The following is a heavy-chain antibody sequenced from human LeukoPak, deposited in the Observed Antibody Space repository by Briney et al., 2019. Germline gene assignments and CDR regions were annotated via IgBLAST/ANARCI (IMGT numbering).Heavy chain of an antibody. CDR2: IYYTGTT. Sequence: SETLSLTCTVSGDSVSRGRYYWTWIRQPPGKALEWIGYIYYTGTTAYNPSLKSRVTISIDMSKNQFSLKLSSVTAADTAIYYCATPGPNYGDYAYDSWGQGTLVTVSS. V-gene: IGHV4-61*01. J-gene: IGHJ4*02. CDR3: ATPGPNYGDYAYDS. D-gene: IGHD4-17*01. CDR1: GDSVSRGRYY.